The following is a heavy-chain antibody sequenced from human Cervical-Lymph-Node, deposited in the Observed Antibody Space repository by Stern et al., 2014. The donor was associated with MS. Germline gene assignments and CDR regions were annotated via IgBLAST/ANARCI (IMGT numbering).Heavy chain of an antibody. V-gene: IGHV2-5*02. Sequence: QVTLKESGPTLVKPTQTLTLTCNFSGFSLSTRGGGVGWLRQPPGKALQXLGIIYWDDDRRYSPSLKNRLTITKDTSKNQVVLTLSNMNPVDTATYYCAHIAVGESFDWDHHFDTWGQGTLVTVSS. CDR3: AHIAVGESFDWDHHFDT. D-gene: IGHD3-9*01. J-gene: IGHJ4*02. CDR1: GFSLSTRGGG. CDR2: IYWDDDR.